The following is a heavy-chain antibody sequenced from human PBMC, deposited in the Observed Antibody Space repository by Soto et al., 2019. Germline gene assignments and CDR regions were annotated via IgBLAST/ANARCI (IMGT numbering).Heavy chain of an antibody. CDR1: GYDFTTYG. D-gene: IGHD1-1*01. V-gene: IGHV1-18*01. CDR2: ISAHNGNT. Sequence: QVHLVQSGAEVKKPGASVKVSCKGSGYDFTTYGITWVRQAPGQGLEWMAWISAHNGNTDYAQKLQGRATVTRDTSTSTAYMELGSLRSDDTAVYYCARGRYGDYWGQGALVTVSS. CDR3: ARGRYGDY. J-gene: IGHJ4*02.